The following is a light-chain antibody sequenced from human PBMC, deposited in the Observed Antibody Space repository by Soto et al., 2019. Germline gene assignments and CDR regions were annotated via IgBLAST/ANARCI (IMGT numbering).Light chain of an antibody. CDR1: SSDVGAYIF. J-gene: IGLJ1*01. CDR3: VSFAGGTYV. V-gene: IGLV2-8*01. CDR2: DVN. Sequence: QPVLTQPPSASGSPGQSVTISCTGTSSDVGAYIFVSWYQQHPGKAPKLMVYDVNRRPPGVPDRFFGSKSGNTASLTVSGLQAEDEADYYCVSFAGGTYVFGAGTKVTVL.